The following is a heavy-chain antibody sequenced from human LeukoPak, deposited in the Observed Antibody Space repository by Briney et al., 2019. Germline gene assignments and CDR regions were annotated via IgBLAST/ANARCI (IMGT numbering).Heavy chain of an antibody. D-gene: IGHD3-10*01. Sequence: SQTLSLTCTVSGGSISSGGYYWSWIRQPPGKGLEWIGYIYHSGSTYYNPSLKSRVTISVDRSKNQFSLKLSSVTAADTAVYYCARAGSGSLHFDYWGQGTLVTVSS. CDR2: IYHSGST. CDR1: GGSISSGGYY. J-gene: IGHJ4*02. V-gene: IGHV4-30-2*01. CDR3: ARAGSGSLHFDY.